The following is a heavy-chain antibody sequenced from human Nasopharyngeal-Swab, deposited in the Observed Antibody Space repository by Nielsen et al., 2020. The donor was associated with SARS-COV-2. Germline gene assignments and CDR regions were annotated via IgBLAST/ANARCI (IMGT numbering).Heavy chain of an antibody. V-gene: IGHV3-13*01. Sequence: GESLKISCAASGFTFSSYGMHWVRQATGKGLEWVSAIGTAGDTYYPGSVKGRFTISRENDKNSLYLQMNSLRAGDTAVYYCARADGSLFDYWGQGTLVTVSS. CDR1: GFTFSSYG. D-gene: IGHD1-26*01. J-gene: IGHJ4*02. CDR3: ARADGSLFDY. CDR2: IGTAGDT.